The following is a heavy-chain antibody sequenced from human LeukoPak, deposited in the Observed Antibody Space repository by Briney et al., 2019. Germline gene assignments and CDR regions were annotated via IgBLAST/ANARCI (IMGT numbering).Heavy chain of an antibody. CDR2: IHYSGHT. CDR1: GVSISTDY. Sequence: SETLSLTCTVSGVSISTDYWSWIRQPPGKGLEYIAFIHYSGHTNYNPSLKSRVTISIDTSKNQLSLKLSSVTAADTAVYYCARLGKEVTYRAYYLDYWGQGTLVTVSS. D-gene: IGHD1-26*01. V-gene: IGHV4-59*08. CDR3: ARLGKEVTYRAYYLDY. J-gene: IGHJ4*02.